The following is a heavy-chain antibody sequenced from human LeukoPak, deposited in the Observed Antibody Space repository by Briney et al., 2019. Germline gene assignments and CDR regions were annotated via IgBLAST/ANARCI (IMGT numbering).Heavy chain of an antibody. Sequence: GASVKVSCKASGYTFTSYYMHWVRQAPGHGLEWMGIINPSGGSTSYAQKFQGRVTMTRDMSTSTVYMELSSLRSEDTAVYYCARGHYSLGFYFQHWGQGTLVTVSS. V-gene: IGHV1-46*01. CDR1: GYTFTSYY. J-gene: IGHJ1*01. CDR3: ARGHYSLGFYFQH. CDR2: INPSGGST. D-gene: IGHD6-13*01.